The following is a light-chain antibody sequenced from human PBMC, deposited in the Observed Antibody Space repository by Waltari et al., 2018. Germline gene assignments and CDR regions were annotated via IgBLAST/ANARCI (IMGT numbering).Light chain of an antibody. CDR2: GAY. CDR3: QHHVRLPAT. V-gene: IGKV3-20*01. J-gene: IGKJ1*01. CDR1: QSVNTY. Sequence: CRAGQSVNTYLAWYQQKPGQAPRLLIYGAYTRAAGIPDRFSGSGSGTDFSLTISRLEAEDFAVYYCQHHVRLPATFGQGTKVEIK.